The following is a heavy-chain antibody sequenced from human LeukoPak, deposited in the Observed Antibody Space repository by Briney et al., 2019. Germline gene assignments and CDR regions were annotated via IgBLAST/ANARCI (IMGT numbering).Heavy chain of an antibody. Sequence: GESLKISRKGSGYRFTSYWIGLVRQMPGKGLEWMGIIYPGYSDTRYSPSFQGQVTISADKSISTAYLQWSSLKASDTAMYYCARQSSDCSSTSCYLSWFDPWGQGTLVTVSS. CDR3: ARQSSDCSSTSCYLSWFDP. CDR1: GYRFTSYW. CDR2: IYPGYSDT. J-gene: IGHJ5*02. V-gene: IGHV5-51*01. D-gene: IGHD2-2*01.